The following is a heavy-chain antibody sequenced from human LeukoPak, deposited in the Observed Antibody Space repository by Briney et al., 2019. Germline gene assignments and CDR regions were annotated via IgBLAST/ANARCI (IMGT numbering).Heavy chain of an antibody. V-gene: IGHV1-69*05. J-gene: IGHJ3*02. D-gene: IGHD6-19*01. CDR1: GGTFSSYA. CDR2: IIPIFGTA. Sequence: SGKVSCKDSGGTFSSYAISWVRQAPGQGLEWMGRIIPIFGTANYAQKFQGSVTITTDESTSTAYMELSSLRSEDTAVYYCARDMSSGWYPGGAFDIWGQGTMVTVSS. CDR3: ARDMSSGWYPGGAFDI.